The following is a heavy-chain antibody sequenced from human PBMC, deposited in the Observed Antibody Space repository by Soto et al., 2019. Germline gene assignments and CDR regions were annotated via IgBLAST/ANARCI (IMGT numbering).Heavy chain of an antibody. D-gene: IGHD1-26*01. CDR1: GGTFSSYA. CDR3: ARVGLRYYGMDV. CDR2: IIPIFGTA. V-gene: IGHV1-69*06. Sequence: SVKVSCKASGGTFSSYAISWVRQAPGQGLEWMGGIIPIFGTANYAQKFQGRVTITADKSTSTAYMELSSLRSEDTAVYYCARVGLRYYGMDVWGQGTTVTVSS. J-gene: IGHJ6*02.